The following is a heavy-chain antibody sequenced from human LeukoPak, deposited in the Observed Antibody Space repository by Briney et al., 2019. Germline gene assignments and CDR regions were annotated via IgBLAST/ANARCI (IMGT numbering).Heavy chain of an antibody. V-gene: IGHV1-8*01. Sequence: AASVKVSCKASGYTFTSYDINWVRQATGQGLEWMGWMNPNSGNTGYAQKFQGRVTMTRNTSISTAYMELSSLRSEDTAVYYCAKDGGDGPHDAFDIWGQGTMVTVSS. CDR1: GYTFTSYD. CDR2: MNPNSGNT. CDR3: AKDGGDGPHDAFDI. D-gene: IGHD2-21*02. J-gene: IGHJ3*02.